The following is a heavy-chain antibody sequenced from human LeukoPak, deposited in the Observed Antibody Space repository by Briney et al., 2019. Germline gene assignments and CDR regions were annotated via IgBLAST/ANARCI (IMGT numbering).Heavy chain of an antibody. V-gene: IGHV1-24*01. CDR3: ATIAPGDLFDS. J-gene: IGHJ4*02. CDR1: GSPLTEFS. D-gene: IGHD7-27*01. CDR2: FVPEDDET. Sequence: GASVKVSFQVSGSPLTEFSIHWVRQAPGKGLEWMGGFVPEDDETIYAQSFQGRVTMTEDTSTDTAYMELSSLRSEDTAMYYCATIAPGDLFDSWGQGTLVTVSS.